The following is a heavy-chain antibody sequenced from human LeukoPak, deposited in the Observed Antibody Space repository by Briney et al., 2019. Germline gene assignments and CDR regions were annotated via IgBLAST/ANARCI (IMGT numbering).Heavy chain of an antibody. CDR3: VRGDWYFES. CDR1: GFNFSDSR. Sequence: GGSLRLSCATSGFNFSDSRMTWVGQAPGKELQWVANINRDGTEKHFLDSIEGRFTISRDNRKKSLYLQMNSLRPQNTAVYFCVRGDWYFESWGQGTLVTVSS. CDR2: INRDGTEK. V-gene: IGHV3-7*04. D-gene: IGHD2-21*01. J-gene: IGHJ4*02.